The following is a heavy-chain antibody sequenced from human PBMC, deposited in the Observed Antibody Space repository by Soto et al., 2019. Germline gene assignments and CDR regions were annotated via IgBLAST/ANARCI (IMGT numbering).Heavy chain of an antibody. CDR2: ISGSGGST. V-gene: IGHV3-23*01. CDR3: AKADFLQPLKWIQLWFYTLSFDY. J-gene: IGHJ4*02. D-gene: IGHD5-18*01. Sequence: GGSLRLSCAASGFTFSSYAMSWVRQAPGKGLEWVSAISGSGGSTYYADSVKGRFTISRDNSKNTPYLQMNSLRAEDTAVYYCAKADFLQPLKWIQLWFYTLSFDYWGQGTLVTVSS. CDR1: GFTFSSYA.